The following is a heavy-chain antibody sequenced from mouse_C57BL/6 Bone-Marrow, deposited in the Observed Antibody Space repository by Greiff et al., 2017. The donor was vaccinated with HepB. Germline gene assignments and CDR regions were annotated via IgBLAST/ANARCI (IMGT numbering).Heavy chain of an antibody. D-gene: IGHD2-3*01. CDR1: GFNIKDDY. V-gene: IGHV14-4*01. J-gene: IGHJ4*01. CDR3: TTPKDGYYTIDY. Sequence: VQLQQSGAELVRPGASVKLSCTASGFNIKDDYMHWVKQRPEQGLEWIGWIDPENGDTEYASKFQGKATITADTSSNTAYLQLSSLTSEDTAVYYCTTPKDGYYTIDYWGQGTSVTVSS. CDR2: IDPENGDT.